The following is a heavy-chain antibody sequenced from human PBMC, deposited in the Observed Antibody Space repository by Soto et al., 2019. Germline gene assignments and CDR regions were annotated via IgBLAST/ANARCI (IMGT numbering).Heavy chain of an antibody. CDR2: IYYSGRT. V-gene: IGHV4-59*08. Sequence: SETLSLTCTVSGGSMSNYYWSWTRQPPGKGLEWIGYIYYSGRTSYSPSLRSRVTISVDTPESQFSLRLNSVTAADTAVYYCARRLSYGVAGAGTLFEFWGQGTLVTVSS. D-gene: IGHD6-13*01. CDR3: ARRLSYGVAGAGTLFEF. CDR1: GGSMSNYY. J-gene: IGHJ4*02.